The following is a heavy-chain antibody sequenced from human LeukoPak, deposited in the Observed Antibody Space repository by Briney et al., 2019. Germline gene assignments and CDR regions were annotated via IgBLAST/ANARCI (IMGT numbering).Heavy chain of an antibody. CDR2: MWYDGSNK. V-gene: IGHV3-33*01. CDR1: GFIFSNYG. D-gene: IGHD3-10*01. J-gene: IGHJ3*02. CDR3: ARDSANAFDI. Sequence: GGSLRLSCAASGFIFSNYGMHWVRQAPGKGLEWVALMWYDGSNKYYADSVKGRFTISRDNSKNTLYLQMNSLRAEDTAVYYCARDSANAFDIWGRGTMVTVSS.